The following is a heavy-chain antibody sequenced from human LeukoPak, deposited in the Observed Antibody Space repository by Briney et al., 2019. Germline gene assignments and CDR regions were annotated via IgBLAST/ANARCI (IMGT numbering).Heavy chain of an antibody. V-gene: IGHV3-23*01. J-gene: IGHJ4*02. CDR3: AKGPHSGSYRTFDY. CDR2: ISGSGGST. Sequence: GSLILSCAASGFTFSSYAISWVRQAPGEGVEGVSAISGSGGSTYYADSVKGRFTISRDNSKNTLYLQMNSLRAEDTAVYYCAKGPHSGSYRTFDYWGQGTLVTVSS. CDR1: GFTFSSYA. D-gene: IGHD1-26*01.